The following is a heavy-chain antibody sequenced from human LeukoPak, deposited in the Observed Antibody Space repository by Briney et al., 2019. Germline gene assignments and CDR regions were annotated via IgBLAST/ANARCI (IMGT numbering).Heavy chain of an antibody. CDR3: ARDIGSSWYGQFDY. V-gene: IGHV3-7*01. Sequence: GGSLRLSCAASGFTFSSYWMSWVRQAPGKWLEWVANIKQDGSEKYYVDSVKGRFTISRDNAKNSLYLQMNSLRAEDTAVYYCARDIGSSWYGQFDYWGQGTLVTVSS. CDR1: GFTFSSYW. D-gene: IGHD6-13*01. CDR2: IKQDGSEK. J-gene: IGHJ4*02.